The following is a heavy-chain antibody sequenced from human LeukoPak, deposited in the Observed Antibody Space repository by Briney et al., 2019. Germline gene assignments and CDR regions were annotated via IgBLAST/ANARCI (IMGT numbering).Heavy chain of an antibody. Sequence: GGSLRLSCAASGFSFGAYGMAWVRQAPGKGLEWVSSVTSGSSFMYYADSVKGRFTVSRDNSKNSLYLQMNSLRADDTAVYYCARRQKCSDVAKSWFYFDSWGQGTLVTVSS. D-gene: IGHD2-15*01. J-gene: IGHJ4*02. CDR1: GFSFGAYG. CDR3: ARRQKCSDVAKSWFYFDS. CDR2: VTSGSSFM. V-gene: IGHV3-21*01.